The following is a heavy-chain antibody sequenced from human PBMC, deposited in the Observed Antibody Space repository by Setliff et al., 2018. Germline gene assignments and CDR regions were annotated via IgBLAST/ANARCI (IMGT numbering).Heavy chain of an antibody. CDR3: ARGQNSYHPGSWGPLYDH. Sequence: SETLSLTCTVSGGSIGGGTYYWTWIRQPAGKGLEWIGHWYTSGITNYNPSLKSQVTISVDTSKNQFSLKLSSVTAADTAVFFCARGQNSYHPGSWGPLYDHWGQGTQVTVSS. CDR2: WYTSGIT. D-gene: IGHD3-10*01. CDR1: GGSIGGGTYY. V-gene: IGHV4-61*09. J-gene: IGHJ4*02.